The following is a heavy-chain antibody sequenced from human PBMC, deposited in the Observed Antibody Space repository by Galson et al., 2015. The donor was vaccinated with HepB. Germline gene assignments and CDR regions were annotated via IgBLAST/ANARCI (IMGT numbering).Heavy chain of an antibody. D-gene: IGHD2-2*01. Sequence: SLRLSCAASGFTFSSYAMSWVRQAPGKGLEWVSAISGSGGSTYYADSVKGRFTISRDNSKNTLYLQMNSLRAEYTAVYYCEKDSKRAPAAGYYFDYWGQVTLVSVSS. V-gene: IGHV3-23*01. CDR2: ISGSGGST. J-gene: IGHJ4*02. CDR1: GFTFSSYA. CDR3: EKDSKRAPAAGYYFDY.